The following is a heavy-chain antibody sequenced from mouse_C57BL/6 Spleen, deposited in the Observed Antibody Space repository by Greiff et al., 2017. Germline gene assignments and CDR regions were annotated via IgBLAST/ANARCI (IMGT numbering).Heavy chain of an antibody. CDR1: GYTFTDYN. V-gene: IGHV1-18*01. Sequence: VQLQQSGPELVKPGASVKIPCKASGYTFTDYNMDWVKQSHGKSLEWIGDINPNNGGTIYNQKFKGKATLTVDKSSSTAYMELRSLTSEDTAVYYCARKDRYYYYAMDYWGQGTSGTVSS. CDR2: INPNNGGT. J-gene: IGHJ4*01. CDR3: ARKDRYYYYAMDY. D-gene: IGHD2-3*01.